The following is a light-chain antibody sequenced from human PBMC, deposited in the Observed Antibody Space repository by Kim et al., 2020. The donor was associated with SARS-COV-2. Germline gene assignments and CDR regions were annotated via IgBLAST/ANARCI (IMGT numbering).Light chain of an antibody. J-gene: IGKJ1*01. CDR3: QQYGTSPWT. CDR2: GAS. Sequence: EFVLTQSPGTLSLSPGERATLSCRTSQSVSSNHLAWYQQKPGQAPRLLIYGASSRATGIPDRFSGSGSGTDFTLIISRLEPEDSAVYHCQQYGTSPWTFGQGTKVDIK. V-gene: IGKV3-20*01. CDR1: QSVSSNH.